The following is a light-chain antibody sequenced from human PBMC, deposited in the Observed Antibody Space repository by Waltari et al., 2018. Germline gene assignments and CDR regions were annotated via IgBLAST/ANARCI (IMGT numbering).Light chain of an antibody. CDR3: QQRANWPPVI. V-gene: IGKV3-11*01. Sequence: DIVLTQSPGTLSLSPGERATLSCRASQSVNRYLAWYQHKPGQAPRLLIYDASNRATGIPARFSGSGSGTDFTLTISSLEPEDFAVYYCQQRANWPPVIFGQGTRLEIK. J-gene: IGKJ5*01. CDR1: QSVNRY. CDR2: DAS.